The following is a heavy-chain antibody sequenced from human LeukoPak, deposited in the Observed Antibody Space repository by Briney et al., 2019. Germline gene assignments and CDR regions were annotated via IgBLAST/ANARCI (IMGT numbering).Heavy chain of an antibody. CDR2: IYYSGST. D-gene: IGHD2-15*01. J-gene: IGHJ3*02. Sequence: SETLSLTCTVSGGSISSSSYYWGWIRQPPGKGREWIGSIYYSGSTYYNPSLKSRVTISVDTSKNQFSLKLSSVTAADTAVYYCARHRWKLYDAFDIWGQGTKVTVSS. CDR1: GGSISSSSYY. CDR3: ARHRWKLYDAFDI. V-gene: IGHV4-39*01.